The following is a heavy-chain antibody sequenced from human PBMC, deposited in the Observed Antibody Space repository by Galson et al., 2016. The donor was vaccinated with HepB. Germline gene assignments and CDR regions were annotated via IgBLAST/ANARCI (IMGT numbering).Heavy chain of an antibody. Sequence: SLRLSCAASGFTFSRYAMHWVRQAPGKGLEWVAVIRYDGSNKYYADSVKGRFTISRDNSKNTLYLQMDSLRAEDTAVYYCARGVTIFGVVTNPSDVWGQGTTVTVSS. D-gene: IGHD3-3*01. J-gene: IGHJ6*01. CDR2: IRYDGSNK. CDR1: GFTFSRYA. CDR3: ARGVTIFGVVTNPSDV. V-gene: IGHV3-33*08.